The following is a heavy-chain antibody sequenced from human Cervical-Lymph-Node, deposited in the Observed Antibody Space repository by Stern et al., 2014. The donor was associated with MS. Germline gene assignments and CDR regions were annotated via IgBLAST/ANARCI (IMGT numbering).Heavy chain of an antibody. CDR1: GFTFSSYG. CDR3: AKSGYSSSWYADY. Sequence: QVQLVQSGGGVVQPGRSLRLSCAASGFTFSSYGMHWVRQAPGKGLEWVAVIWYDGNDKYYADSVKGRFTISRDNSKNTLYLQMNSLRAEDTAVYYCAKSGYSSSWYADYWGQGTLVTVSS. J-gene: IGHJ4*02. V-gene: IGHV3-33*03. D-gene: IGHD6-13*01. CDR2: IWYDGNDK.